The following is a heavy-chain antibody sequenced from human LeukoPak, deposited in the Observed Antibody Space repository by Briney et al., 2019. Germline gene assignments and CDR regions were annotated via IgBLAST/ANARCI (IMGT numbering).Heavy chain of an antibody. D-gene: IGHD6-13*01. CDR2: ISSSGSTI. CDR1: GFTFSSYE. CDR3: ARVGIAAAGRDY. V-gene: IGHV3-48*03. J-gene: IGHJ4*02. Sequence: PGGSLRLSCAASGFTFSSYEMNWVRQAPGKGLEWVSYISSSGSTIYYADSVKGRFTISRDNAKNSLYLQMNSLRAEDTAVYYCARVGIAAAGRDYWGQGTLVTVSS.